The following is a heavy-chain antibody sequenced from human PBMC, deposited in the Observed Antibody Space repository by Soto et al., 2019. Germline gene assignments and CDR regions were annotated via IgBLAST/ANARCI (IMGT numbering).Heavy chain of an antibody. CDR3: AKNIPRTGRFDY. V-gene: IGHV4-39*01. Sequence: SETLSLTCSLSGASITSTTYFWAWIRKTPGKGLEWVGSIYYGGKTHYNPSLKSRATISVDRSRNQFSLEVKSVTAADTAVYYCAKNIPRTGRFDYWGQGTVVTVSS. D-gene: IGHD2-21*01. CDR1: GASITSTTYF. J-gene: IGHJ4*02. CDR2: IYYGGKT.